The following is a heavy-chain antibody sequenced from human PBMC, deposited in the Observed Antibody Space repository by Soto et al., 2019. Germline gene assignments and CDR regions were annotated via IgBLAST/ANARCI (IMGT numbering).Heavy chain of an antibody. CDR3: AKDRGSRRGAFQH. V-gene: IGHV3-30*18. CDR2: ISYDGSNK. CDR1: GFTFSSYG. Sequence: GGSLRLSCAASGFTFSSYGMHWVRQAPGKGLEWVAVISYDGSNKYYADSVKGRFTISRDNSKNTLYLQMNSLRAEDTAVYYCAKDRGSRRGAFQHWGQGTLVTVSS. D-gene: IGHD3-10*01. J-gene: IGHJ1*01.